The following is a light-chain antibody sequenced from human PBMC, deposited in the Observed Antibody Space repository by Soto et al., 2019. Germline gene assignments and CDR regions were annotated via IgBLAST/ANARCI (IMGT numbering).Light chain of an antibody. J-gene: IGLJ1*01. CDR3: CSYAGSSTFVYV. CDR1: SSDVGSYNL. Sequence: QSVLTQPASVSGSPGQSITISCTGTSSDVGSYNLVSWYQQHPGKAPKLMIYEGSKRPSGVSNRFSGSKSGNTASPTISGLQAEDEADYYCCSYAGSSTFVYVFGTGTKLTVL. V-gene: IGLV2-23*03. CDR2: EGS.